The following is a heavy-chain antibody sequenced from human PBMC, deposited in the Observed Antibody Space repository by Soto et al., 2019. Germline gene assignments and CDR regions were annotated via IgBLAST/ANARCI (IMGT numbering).Heavy chain of an antibody. D-gene: IGHD1-26*01. Sequence: HPGGSLRLSCAASGFTFSDYGLHWVRQAPGRGLEWVAFLSHHSYKKYYAVSVKGRFTVSRDNSKNTLYLQMNSLRTEDTAVYYCAKDWVGGSNRYYLEYWGQGTPVTVSS. CDR2: LSHHSYKK. J-gene: IGHJ4*02. CDR3: AKDWVGGSNRYYLEY. CDR1: GFTFSDYG. V-gene: IGHV3-30*18.